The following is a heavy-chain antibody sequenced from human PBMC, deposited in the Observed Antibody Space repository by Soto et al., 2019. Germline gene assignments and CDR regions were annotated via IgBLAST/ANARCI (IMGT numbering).Heavy chain of an antibody. Sequence: VASVKVSCKASGYTFTSYGISWVRQAPGQGLEWMGWISAYNGNTNYAQKLQGRVTMTTDTSTSTAYMELRSLRSDDTAVYYCARVSSSGWYKDAFDIWGQGTMVTVSS. D-gene: IGHD6-19*01. V-gene: IGHV1-18*04. CDR3: ARVSSSGWYKDAFDI. CDR1: GYTFTSYG. J-gene: IGHJ3*02. CDR2: ISAYNGNT.